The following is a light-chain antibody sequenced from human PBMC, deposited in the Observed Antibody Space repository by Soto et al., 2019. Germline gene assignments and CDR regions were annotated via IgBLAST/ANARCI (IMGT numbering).Light chain of an antibody. J-gene: IGLJ2*01. CDR1: SSNVGSYNL. V-gene: IGLV2-23*02. Sequence: QSVLTQPASVSGSPGQSITISCTGTSSNVGSYNLVSWYQQHPGKAPKLMIYEVSNRPSGVSNRFSGSKSGNTASLTISGLQAEDEADYYCCSYAGSSTFDVVFGGGTQLT. CDR3: CSYAGSSTFDVV. CDR2: EVS.